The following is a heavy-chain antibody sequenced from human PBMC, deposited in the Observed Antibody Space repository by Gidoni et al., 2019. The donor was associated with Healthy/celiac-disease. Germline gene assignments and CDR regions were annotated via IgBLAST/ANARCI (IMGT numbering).Heavy chain of an antibody. CDR3: ARYQWLVAPRVDWYFDL. J-gene: IGHJ2*01. V-gene: IGHV4-34*01. Sequence: QVQLQQWGAGLLKPSETLSLTCAVYGGSFSGYYWSWIRQPPGKGLEWIGEINHSGSTNYNPSLKSRVTISVDTSKNQFSLKLSSVTAADTAVYYCARYQWLVAPRVDWYFDLWGRGTLVTVSS. CDR1: GGSFSGYY. D-gene: IGHD6-19*01. CDR2: INHSGST.